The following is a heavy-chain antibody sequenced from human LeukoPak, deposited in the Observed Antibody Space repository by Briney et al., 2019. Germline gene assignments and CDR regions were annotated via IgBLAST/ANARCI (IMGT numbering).Heavy chain of an antibody. D-gene: IGHD1-1*01. CDR2: IQYDGSNE. V-gene: IGHV3-30*02. CDR1: GFTFSHFG. Sequence: GSLRLSRAASGFTFSHFGMHWVRQAPGKGLEWVAFIQYDGSNEEYADSVKGRFTISRDNSKNTLYLQMNILRGEDTAVYYCAKEGVQLERREYYYYYMDVWGKGTTVTVSS. J-gene: IGHJ6*03. CDR3: AKEGVQLERREYYYYYMDV.